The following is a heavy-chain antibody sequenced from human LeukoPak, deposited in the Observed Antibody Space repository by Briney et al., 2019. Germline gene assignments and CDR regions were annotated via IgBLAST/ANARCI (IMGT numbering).Heavy chain of an antibody. D-gene: IGHD6-13*01. Sequence: GRSLRLSCAASGFTFSSYGMHWVRQAPGKGLEWVAVIWYDGSNKYYADSVKGRFTISRDNSKNTLYLQMNSLRAEDTAVYYCARYGSTWDLDYWGQGTLVTVSS. CDR3: ARYGSTWDLDY. CDR1: GFTFSSYG. V-gene: IGHV3-33*01. J-gene: IGHJ4*02. CDR2: IWYDGSNK.